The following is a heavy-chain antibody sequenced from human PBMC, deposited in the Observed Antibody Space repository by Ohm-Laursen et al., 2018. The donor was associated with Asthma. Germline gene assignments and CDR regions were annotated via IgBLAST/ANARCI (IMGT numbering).Heavy chain of an antibody. CDR2: INAGNGNT. V-gene: IGHV1-3*01. D-gene: IGHD6-19*01. Sequence: GASVKVSCKASGYTFTSYAMHWVRQAPGQRLEWMGWINAGNGNTKYSQKFQGRVTITRDTSASTAYMELSSLRSEDTAVYYCARVAGYSSGWYPLDYWGQGTLVTVSS. CDR1: GYTFTSYA. CDR3: ARVAGYSSGWYPLDY. J-gene: IGHJ4*02.